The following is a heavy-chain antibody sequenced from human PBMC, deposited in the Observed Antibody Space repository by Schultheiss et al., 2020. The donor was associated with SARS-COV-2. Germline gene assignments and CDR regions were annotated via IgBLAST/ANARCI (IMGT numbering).Heavy chain of an antibody. CDR2: ISSSSSYI. CDR1: GFTFSSYS. D-gene: IGHD4-17*01. J-gene: IGHJ6*02. CDR3: ARDWTTVYYYYYGMDV. Sequence: GGSLRLSCAASGFTFSSYSMNWVRQAPGKGLVWVSSISSSSSYIYYADSVKGRFTISRDNAKNSLYLQMNSLRAEDTAVYYCARDWTTVYYYYYGMDVWGQGTTVTVSS. V-gene: IGHV3-21*01.